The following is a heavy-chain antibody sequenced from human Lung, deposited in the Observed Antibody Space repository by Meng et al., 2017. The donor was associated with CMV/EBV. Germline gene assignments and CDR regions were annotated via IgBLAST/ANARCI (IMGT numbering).Heavy chain of an antibody. CDR3: AKTFYGSSWYDGYYFDY. CDR1: GFTFRTYP. CDR2: ISNSGGYST. D-gene: IGHD6-13*01. J-gene: IGHJ4*02. Sequence: GGSXRLSCAASGFTFRTYPMSWVRQAPGKGLEWVSTISNSGGYSTYYADSVEGRFTISRDNSKNTLYLQMNSLRVDDTAVYYCAKTFYGSSWYDGYYFDYXGQGXLVTVSS. V-gene: IGHV3-23*01.